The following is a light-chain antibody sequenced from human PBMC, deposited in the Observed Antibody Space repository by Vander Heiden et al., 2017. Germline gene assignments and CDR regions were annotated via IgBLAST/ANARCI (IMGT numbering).Light chain of an antibody. CDR2: AAS. CDR1: QGVSSP. J-gene: IGKJ4*01. CDR3: QQLNSYPLT. Sequence: DPVTITCRASQGVSSPLAWYQQKPGKAPKLLISAASTLQSGVPSRFSGSGSGTEFTLTISSLQPEDFATYYCQQLNSYPLTFGGGTKVEIK. V-gene: IGKV1-9*01.